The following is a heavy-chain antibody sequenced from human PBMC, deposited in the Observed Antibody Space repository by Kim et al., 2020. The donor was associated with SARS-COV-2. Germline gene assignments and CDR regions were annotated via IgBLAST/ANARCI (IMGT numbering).Heavy chain of an antibody. V-gene: IGHV3-43*01. Sequence: KGRFTISRDNSKNSLYLQMNSLRTEDTALYYCAKDGAYYYDSSAPYGMDVWGQGTTVTVSS. D-gene: IGHD3-22*01. CDR3: AKDGAYYYDSSAPYGMDV. J-gene: IGHJ6*02.